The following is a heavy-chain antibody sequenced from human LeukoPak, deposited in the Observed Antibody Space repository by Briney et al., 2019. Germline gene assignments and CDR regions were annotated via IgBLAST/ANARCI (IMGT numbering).Heavy chain of an antibody. V-gene: IGHV4-59*11. CDR1: GGSITIHH. J-gene: IGHJ4*02. CDR2: VYYSGST. CDR3: AGRGGGF. D-gene: IGHD1-26*01. Sequence: SETLSLTCTVSGGSITIHHWSWIRQPPGKGLEWIGSVYYSGSTNYSPSLKSRVTISVDTSKNQFSLNLRSVTAADTAVYYCAGRGGGFWGQGTLVTVSS.